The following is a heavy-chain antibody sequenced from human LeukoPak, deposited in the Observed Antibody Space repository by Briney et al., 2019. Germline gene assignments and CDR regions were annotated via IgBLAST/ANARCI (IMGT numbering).Heavy chain of an antibody. D-gene: IGHD3-10*01. CDR3: ARSRSTMENDY. J-gene: IGHJ4*02. Sequence: PSETLSLTCTVSGGSISSYYWSWIRQPPGKGLEWIGYIYYSGSTSYNPSLKSRVTISVDASKNQFSLKLSSVTAADTAVYYCARSRSTMENDYWGQGTLVTVSS. CDR2: IYYSGST. V-gene: IGHV4-59*01. CDR1: GGSISSYY.